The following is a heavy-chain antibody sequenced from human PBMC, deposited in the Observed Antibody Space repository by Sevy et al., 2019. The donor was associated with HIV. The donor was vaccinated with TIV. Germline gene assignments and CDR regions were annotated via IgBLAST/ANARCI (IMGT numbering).Heavy chain of an antibody. CDR2: INPNSGGT. CDR1: GYTFTGYY. CDR3: AGGRGDMITFGGVTSDAFDI. D-gene: IGHD3-16*01. Sequence: ASVKVSCKASGYTFTGYYMHWVRQAPGQGLEWMGWINPNSGGTNYAQKFQGWVTMTRDTSISTAYMELSRLGSDDTGGYYLAGGRGDMITFGGVTSDAFDIWGQGTMVTVSS. J-gene: IGHJ3*02. V-gene: IGHV1-2*04.